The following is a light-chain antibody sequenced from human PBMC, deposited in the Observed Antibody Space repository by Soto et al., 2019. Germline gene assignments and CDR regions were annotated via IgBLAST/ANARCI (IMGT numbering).Light chain of an antibody. V-gene: IGKV3D-15*01. CDR1: HSVNSH. CDR2: GAS. CDR3: QQYNNWPLT. Sequence: MMMTQSPATLSVSQGERVTLSCRTSHSVNSHVAWYQQKPGQAPRLLLYGASTRATGVPARFSGGGSGTEFTLTITSLQSEDFAVYWCQQYNNWPLTFGPGTRLEIK. J-gene: IGKJ5*01.